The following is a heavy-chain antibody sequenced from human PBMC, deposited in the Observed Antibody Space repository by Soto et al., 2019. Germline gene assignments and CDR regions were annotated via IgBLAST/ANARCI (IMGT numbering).Heavy chain of an antibody. CDR1: GFTFSSYA. V-gene: IGHV3-23*01. CDR2: ISGSGGST. D-gene: IGHD3-10*01. Sequence: EVQLLESGGGLVQPGGSLRLSGAASGFTFSSYAMSWVRQAPGKGLEWVSAISGSGGSTYYADSVKGRFTISRDNSKNTLYLQMNSLRAEDTAVYYCAKAPYGSGSYYNADYWGQGTLVTVSS. CDR3: AKAPYGSGSYYNADY. J-gene: IGHJ4*02.